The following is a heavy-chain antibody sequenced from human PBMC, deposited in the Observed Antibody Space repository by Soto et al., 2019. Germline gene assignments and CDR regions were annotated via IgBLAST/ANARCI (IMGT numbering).Heavy chain of an antibody. CDR3: TRRGRQSANWFDP. CDR2: IIPMSGRP. V-gene: IGHV1-69*06. CDR1: GGTFNSYS. Sequence: QVQLVQSGTEVKTPGSSVKVSCKASGGTFNSYSIDWVRQAPGQGFEWMGGIIPMSGRPNYAQRFQGRVTFSADKSTNTVYLEVNCLTYEDTAVYYCTRRGRQSANWFDPWGQGTLVTVSS. J-gene: IGHJ5*02.